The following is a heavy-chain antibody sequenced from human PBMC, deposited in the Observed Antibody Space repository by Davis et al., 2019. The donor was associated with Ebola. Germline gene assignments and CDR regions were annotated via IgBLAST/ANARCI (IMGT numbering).Heavy chain of an antibody. J-gene: IGHJ3*02. CDR2: IYPRDSDT. CDR1: GYSFTNYW. D-gene: IGHD1-20*01. V-gene: IGHV5-51*01. Sequence: GESLKISCKASGYSFTNYWIGWVRQMPGKGLEWMGIIYPRDSDTRYRPSFQGLVTISADKSISTAYLQWSSLKASDTAMYYCATLRRTITGMDDGFDIWGQGTMVTVSS. CDR3: ATLRRTITGMDDGFDI.